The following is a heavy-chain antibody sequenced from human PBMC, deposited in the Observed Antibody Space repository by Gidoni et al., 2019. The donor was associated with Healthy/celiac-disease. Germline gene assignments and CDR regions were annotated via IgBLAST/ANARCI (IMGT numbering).Heavy chain of an antibody. Sequence: EVQLLESGGGLVQPGGSLRLSCAASGLTFSSYAMSWVRQAPGKGLEWVAAISGSGGSTYYADSVKGRFTISRDNSKNTLYLQMSSLRAEDTAVYYCATYGGSSSYYYYYMDVWGKGTTVTVSS. J-gene: IGHJ6*03. CDR1: GLTFSSYA. CDR3: ATYGGSSSYYYYYMDV. V-gene: IGHV3-23*01. CDR2: ISGSGGST. D-gene: IGHD6-6*01.